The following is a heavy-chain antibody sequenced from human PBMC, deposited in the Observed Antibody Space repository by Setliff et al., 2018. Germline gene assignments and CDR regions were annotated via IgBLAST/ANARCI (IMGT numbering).Heavy chain of an antibody. CDR1: GYTFTYRY. CDR2: ITPFNDNT. CDR3: AKGLGYDTATYYAYFDY. Sequence: ASVKVSCKASGYTFTYRYLHWVRQAPGQALEWMGWITPFNDNTNYAQKFQDRVTITRDRSMSTAYMELSSLRSEDTAVYYCAKGLGYDTATYYAYFDYWGQGTLVTVSS. J-gene: IGHJ4*02. V-gene: IGHV1-45*02. D-gene: IGHD2-15*01.